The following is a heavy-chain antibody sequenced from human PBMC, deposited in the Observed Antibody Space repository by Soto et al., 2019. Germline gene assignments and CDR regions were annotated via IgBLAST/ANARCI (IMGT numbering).Heavy chain of an antibody. V-gene: IGHV4-59*01. Sequence: QVQLQESGPGLVKPSETLSLTCTVSGGSISSYYWSWIRQPPGKGLEWIGYIYYSGGTNYHLSIKTRVTISLDTSKNHFSLELNSVTAADTAVYYCARGYAPYWFDPWGQGTLVTVSS. CDR2: IYYSGGT. D-gene: IGHD5-18*01. CDR1: GGSISSYY. CDR3: ARGYAPYWFDP. J-gene: IGHJ5*02.